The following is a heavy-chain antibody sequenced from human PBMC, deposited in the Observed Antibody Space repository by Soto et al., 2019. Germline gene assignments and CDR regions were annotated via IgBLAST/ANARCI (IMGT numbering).Heavy chain of an antibody. J-gene: IGHJ5*02. Sequence: PGGSLRLSCAASGFTFDDYAMHWVRQAPGKGLEWVSGISWNSGSIGYADSVKGRFTISRDNAKNSLYLQMNSLRAEDTALYYCAKHNAHQGITPPFDPWGQRTLVTVSS. CDR3: AKHNAHQGITPPFDP. CDR1: GFTFDDYA. CDR2: ISWNSGSI. D-gene: IGHD3-16*01. V-gene: IGHV3-9*01.